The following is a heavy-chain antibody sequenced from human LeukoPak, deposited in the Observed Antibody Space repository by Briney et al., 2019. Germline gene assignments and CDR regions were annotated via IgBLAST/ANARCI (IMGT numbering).Heavy chain of an antibody. Sequence: PGGSLRLSCAASGFTFSSYWMHWVRQAPGKGLVWVSRINSDGSSTSYADSVKGRFTISRDNAKNTLYLQMNSLRAEDTAVYYCARAGRYYDILGNDYWGQGTLVTVSS. V-gene: IGHV3-74*01. D-gene: IGHD3-9*01. J-gene: IGHJ4*02. CDR2: INSDGSST. CDR1: GFTFSSYW. CDR3: ARAGRYYDILGNDY.